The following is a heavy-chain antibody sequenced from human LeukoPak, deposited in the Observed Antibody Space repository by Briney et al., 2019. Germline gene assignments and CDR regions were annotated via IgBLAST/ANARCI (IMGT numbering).Heavy chain of an antibody. V-gene: IGHV4-59*01. Sequence: PSETLSLTCTVSGGSISSYYWSWIRQPPGKGLEWIGYIYYSGSTNYNPSLKSRVTISVDTSKNQFSLKLSSATAADTAVYYCARVPAAIRYYYGMDVWGQGTTVTVSS. CDR3: ARVPAAIRYYYGMDV. J-gene: IGHJ6*02. D-gene: IGHD2-2*02. CDR2: IYYSGST. CDR1: GGSISSYY.